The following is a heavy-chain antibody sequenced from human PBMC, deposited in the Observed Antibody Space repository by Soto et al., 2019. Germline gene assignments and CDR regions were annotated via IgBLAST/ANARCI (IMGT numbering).Heavy chain of an antibody. J-gene: IGHJ4*02. CDR2: IYYSGST. CDR3: ARSYDSSGYYDDY. V-gene: IGHV4-31*03. CDR1: GGSISSGGYY. Sequence: SETLSLTCTVSGGSISSGGYYWSWIRQHPGKGLEWIGYIYYSGSTYYNPSLKSRVTISVDTSKNQFSLKLSSVTAADTAVYYCARSYDSSGYYDDYWGQGTLVTAPQ. D-gene: IGHD3-22*01.